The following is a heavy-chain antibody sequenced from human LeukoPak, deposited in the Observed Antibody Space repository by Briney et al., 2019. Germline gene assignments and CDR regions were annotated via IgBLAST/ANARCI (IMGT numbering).Heavy chain of an antibody. V-gene: IGHV1-18*01. J-gene: IGHJ4*02. CDR2: ISAYSGNT. Sequence: ASVKVPCKASGYTFTSYGISWVRQAPGQGLEWMGWISAYSGNTNYAQKLQGRVTMTTDTSTSTAYMELRSLRSDDTAVYYCARDRGYSYGLVPQPGDYWGQGTLVTVSS. D-gene: IGHD5-18*01. CDR1: GYTFTSYG. CDR3: ARDRGYSYGLVPQPGDY.